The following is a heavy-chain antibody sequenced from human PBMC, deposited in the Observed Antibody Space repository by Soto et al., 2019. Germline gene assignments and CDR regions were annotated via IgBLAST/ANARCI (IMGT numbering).Heavy chain of an antibody. Sequence: TLSLTCTVSCGSIISGGYYWSWIRQHXGKGMEWIGXLYSSXSTYYKQYRKXXVTISVDXXKNQLSLKLSSVNDADKDVYYCARDFTTVGAFDIWGQGAMVTVS. V-gene: IGHV4-31*01. CDR3: ARDFTTVGAFDI. D-gene: IGHD4-17*01. CDR2: LYSSXST. J-gene: IGHJ3*02. CDR1: CGSIISGGYY.